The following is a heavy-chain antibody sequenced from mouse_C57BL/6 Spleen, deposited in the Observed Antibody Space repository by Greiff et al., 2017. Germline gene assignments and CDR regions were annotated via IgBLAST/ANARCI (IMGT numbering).Heavy chain of an antibody. CDR3: AMMITRIAY. CDR1: GYSFTDYN. Sequence: VQLQQSGPELVKPGASVKISCTASGYSFTDYNMNWVKQSNGKSLEWIGVINPNYGTTSYNQKFKGKVTLPVDQSSSKAYMQLNILTSEDSAVYYCAMMITRIAYWGQGTLVTVSA. CDR2: INPNYGTT. D-gene: IGHD2-4*01. J-gene: IGHJ3*01. V-gene: IGHV1-39*01.